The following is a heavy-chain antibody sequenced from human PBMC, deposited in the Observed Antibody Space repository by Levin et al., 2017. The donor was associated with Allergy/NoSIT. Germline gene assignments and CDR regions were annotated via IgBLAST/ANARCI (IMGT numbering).Heavy chain of an antibody. J-gene: IGHJ6*03. CDR2: ISTSSSTI. Sequence: LSLTCAASGFTFNRSSMNWVRQAPGQGLEWVSYISTSSSTIYYADSVKGRFTISRDNAKNSLYLQMNSLRDEDTAVYYCARATTDGPYYYYMDVWGKGTTVTVSS. CDR1: GFTFNRSS. D-gene: IGHD4-11*01. V-gene: IGHV3-48*02. CDR3: ARATTDGPYYYYMDV.